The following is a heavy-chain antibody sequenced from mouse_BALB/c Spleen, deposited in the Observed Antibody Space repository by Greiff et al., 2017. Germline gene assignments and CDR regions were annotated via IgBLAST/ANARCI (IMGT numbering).Heavy chain of an antibody. J-gene: IGHJ4*01. CDR2: IYPGDGST. V-gene: IGHV1S56*01. CDR1: GYTFTSYY. D-gene: IGHD1-1*01. CDR3: ARNPSITTVVAPYAMDY. Sequence: QVQLQQSGPELVKPGASVKMSCKASGYTFTSYYIHWVKQRPGQGLEWIGWIYPGDGSTKYNEKFKGKTTLTADKSSSTAYMLLSSLTSEDSAIYFCARNPSITTVVAPYAMDYWGQGTSVTVSS.